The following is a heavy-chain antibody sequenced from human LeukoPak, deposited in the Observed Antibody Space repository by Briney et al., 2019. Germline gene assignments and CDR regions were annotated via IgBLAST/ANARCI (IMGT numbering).Heavy chain of an antibody. V-gene: IGHV1-46*01. D-gene: IGHD6-19*01. CDR2: INPSGGST. Sequence: ASVKVSCKASGGTFSSYAISWVRQAPGQGLEWMGIINPSGGSTSYAQKFQGRVTMTRDTSTSTVYMELSSLRSEDTAVYYCASGGWYTDYWGQGTLVTVSS. CDR1: GGTFSSYA. J-gene: IGHJ4*02. CDR3: ASGGWYTDY.